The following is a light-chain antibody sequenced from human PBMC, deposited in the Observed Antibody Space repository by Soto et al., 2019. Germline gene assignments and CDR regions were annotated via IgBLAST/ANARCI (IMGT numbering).Light chain of an antibody. V-gene: IGKV3-11*01. CDR3: QQRSNWPPN. CDR2: DAS. Sequence: EIVLTQSPGILSLSPGERATLSCRASQSVSSYLAWYQQKPGQAPRLLIYDASNRATGIPARFSGSGSGTDFTLTISSLEPEDFAVYYCQQRSNWPPNFGQGKRREIK. CDR1: QSVSSY. J-gene: IGKJ5*01.